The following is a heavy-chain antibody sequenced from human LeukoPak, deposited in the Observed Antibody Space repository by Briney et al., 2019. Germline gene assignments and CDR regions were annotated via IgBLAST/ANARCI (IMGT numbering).Heavy chain of an antibody. D-gene: IGHD3-10*01. V-gene: IGHV3-9*01. CDR2: ISWNSGSI. CDR1: GFTFDDYA. Sequence: GGSLRLSCAASGFTFDDYAMHWVRQAPGKGLEWVSGISWNSGSIGYADSVKGRFTISRDNAKNSLYLQMNSLRAEDTALYYCAKDMGYSLPVRGVTSYYYGMDVWGQGTTVTVSS. J-gene: IGHJ6*02. CDR3: AKDMGYSLPVRGVTSYYYGMDV.